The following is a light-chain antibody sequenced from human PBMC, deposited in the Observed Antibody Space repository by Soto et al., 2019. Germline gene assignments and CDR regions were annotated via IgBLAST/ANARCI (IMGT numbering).Light chain of an antibody. CDR3: QQYNNWPRT. J-gene: IGKJ1*01. V-gene: IGKV3-15*01. CDR1: QSVSSY. CDR2: GAS. Sequence: EIVMTQSPATLSVSPGERATLSCRASQSVSSYLAWYQQKPGQAPRLLIYGASTRATGIPARFSGSGSVTEFTLTISSLQSEDFAVYYCQQYNNWPRTFGQGTKVDI.